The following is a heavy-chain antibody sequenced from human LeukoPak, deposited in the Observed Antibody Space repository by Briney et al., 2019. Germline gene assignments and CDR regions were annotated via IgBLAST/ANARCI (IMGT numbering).Heavy chain of an antibody. CDR1: GYSFTSYW. CDR2: IYPGDSDT. J-gene: IGHJ3*02. D-gene: IGHD2-21*01. Sequence: GESLKISCKGSGYSFTSYWIGWVRQMPGKGLVWMGIIYPGDSDTRYSPSFQGQVAISADKSISTAYLQWSSLKASDTAMYCCARHPPEILLNAFDIWGQGTMVTVSS. V-gene: IGHV5-51*01. CDR3: ARHPPEILLNAFDI.